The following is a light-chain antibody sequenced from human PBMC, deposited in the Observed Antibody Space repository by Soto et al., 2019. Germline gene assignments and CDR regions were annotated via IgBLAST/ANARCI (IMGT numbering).Light chain of an antibody. CDR3: SSFAGSNNYV. CDR1: SSDVGGYNY. Sequence: ALTQPPSASGSPGLSVTISCTGTSSDVGGYNYVSWYQQHPGKAPKLVIYEVSKRPSGVPDRFSGSKSGTTASLTISGLQAEDEADYYCSSFAGSNNYVFGTGTKGTVL. V-gene: IGLV2-8*01. J-gene: IGLJ1*01. CDR2: EVS.